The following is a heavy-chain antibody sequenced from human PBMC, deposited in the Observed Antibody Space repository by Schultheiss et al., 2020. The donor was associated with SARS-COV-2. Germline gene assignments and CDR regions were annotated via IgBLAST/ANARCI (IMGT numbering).Heavy chain of an antibody. Sequence: GESLKISCAASGFTFSGYSMNWVRQAPGKGLEWVAVISYDGKDQIYADSVKGRFTISRDNSKNTVYLQMNSLRVEDTAVYHCARAVAGTHYYGMDVWGQGTTVTVSS. CDR1: GFTFSGYS. V-gene: IGHV3-30*03. D-gene: IGHD6-19*01. CDR2: ISYDGKDQ. J-gene: IGHJ6*02. CDR3: ARAVAGTHYYGMDV.